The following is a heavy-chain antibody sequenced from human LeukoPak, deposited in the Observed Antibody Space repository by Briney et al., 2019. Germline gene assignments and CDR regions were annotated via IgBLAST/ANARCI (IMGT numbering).Heavy chain of an antibody. V-gene: IGHV3-30*02. CDR1: GFTFSSYS. CDR2: IPYDGNNK. D-gene: IGHD3-22*01. Sequence: GGSLRLSCSASGFTFSSYSMNWVRQAPGKGLEWVAFIPYDGNNKNYADSVKGRFTISRDNSKNTVYLQMNSLRADDTAVYFCAKDKDSTVYYHDYWGQGNLVTVSS. J-gene: IGHJ4*02. CDR3: AKDKDSTVYYHDY.